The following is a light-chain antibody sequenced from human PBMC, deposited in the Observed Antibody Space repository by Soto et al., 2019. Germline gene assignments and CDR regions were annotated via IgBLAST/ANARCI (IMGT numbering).Light chain of an antibody. Sequence: GLTLSPGTLSLTPGERATLSCRASQSVSNNYLAWYQQKPGQAPRLLIYGASNRATGIPDRFSGSGSGTDFTLTISRLEPDDFAVYYCQQYGSSGTFGQGTKVDI. CDR1: QSVSNNY. V-gene: IGKV3-20*01. CDR2: GAS. J-gene: IGKJ1*01. CDR3: QQYGSSGT.